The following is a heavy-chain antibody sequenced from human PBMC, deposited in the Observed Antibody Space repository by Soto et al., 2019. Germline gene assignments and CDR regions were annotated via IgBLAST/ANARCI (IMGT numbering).Heavy chain of an antibody. CDR3: AGTYYYDSSGYYQTHFDY. J-gene: IGHJ4*02. D-gene: IGHD3-22*01. Sequence: GGSLRLSCAASGFTFSSYAMHWVRQAPGKGLEWVAVISYDGSNKYYADSVKGRFTISRDNSKNTLYLQMNSLRAEDTAVYYCAGTYYYDSSGYYQTHFDYWGQGTLVTVSS. CDR2: ISYDGSNK. V-gene: IGHV3-30-3*01. CDR1: GFTFSSYA.